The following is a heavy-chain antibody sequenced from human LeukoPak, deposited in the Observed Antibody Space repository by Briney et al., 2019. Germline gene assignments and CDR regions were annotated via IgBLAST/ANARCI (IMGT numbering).Heavy chain of an antibody. Sequence: GASVKVSCTASGGTFSSYAISWVRQAPGQGLEWMGRIIPILGIANYAQKFQGRVTITADKSTSTAYMELSSLRSEDTAVYYCARGRELLWFGELSYYFDYWGQGTLVTVSS. J-gene: IGHJ4*02. CDR3: ARGRELLWFGELSYYFDY. V-gene: IGHV1-69*04. CDR2: IIPILGIA. D-gene: IGHD3-10*01. CDR1: GGTFSSYA.